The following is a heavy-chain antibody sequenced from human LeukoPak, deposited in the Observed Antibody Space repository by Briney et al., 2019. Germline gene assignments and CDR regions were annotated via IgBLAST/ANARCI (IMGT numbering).Heavy chain of an antibody. D-gene: IGHD3-10*01. Sequence: PSETLSLTCTVSGGSISSYYWSWIRQPPGKGLEWIGYIYYSGSTNYNPSLKSRVTISVDTSKNQFSLKLSSVTAADTAVYYCARGGYYYGSGARDNWFVPWGQGTLVTVSS. CDR2: IYYSGST. J-gene: IGHJ5*02. CDR3: ARGGYYYGSGARDNWFVP. V-gene: IGHV4-59*01. CDR1: GGSISSYY.